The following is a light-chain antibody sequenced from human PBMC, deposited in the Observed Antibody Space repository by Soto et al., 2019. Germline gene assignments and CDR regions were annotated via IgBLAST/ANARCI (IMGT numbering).Light chain of an antibody. CDR2: WAS. CDR3: QQYYSTPPT. Sequence: DIVMTQSPDSLAVSLGERATINCKSSQSLLYSSNNKNYLAWYQQRPGQPPRLLIHWASTRESGVPDRFSGSGSGTDFTLTISSLQAEDVAVYSCQQYYSTPPTFGGGTKVEIK. J-gene: IGKJ4*01. V-gene: IGKV4-1*01. CDR1: QSLLYSSNNKNY.